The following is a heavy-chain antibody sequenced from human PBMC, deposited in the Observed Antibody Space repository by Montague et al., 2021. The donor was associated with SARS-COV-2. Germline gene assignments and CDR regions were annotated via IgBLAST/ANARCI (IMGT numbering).Heavy chain of an antibody. CDR3: ARGSMVRGGKVYYGVDV. CDR1: GGSISSGGYS. CDR2: LYHNGST. D-gene: IGHD3-10*01. V-gene: IGHV4-30-2*01. Sequence: TLSLTCAVSGGSISSGGYSWNWIRPPPGKGLEWIGYLYHNGSTYYNPSLKSRVTISLDSSKNQFSLNLTSVTAADTAVYYCARGSMVRGGKVYYGVDVWGQGTTVTVSS. J-gene: IGHJ6*02.